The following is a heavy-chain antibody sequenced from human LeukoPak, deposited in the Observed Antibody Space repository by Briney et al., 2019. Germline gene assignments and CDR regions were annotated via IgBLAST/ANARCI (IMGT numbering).Heavy chain of an antibody. CDR3: ASTYYDSSGHEAY. CDR2: INAGNGNT. Sequence: ASVKVSCNASGGTFSSYAISWVRQAPGQRLEWMGWINAGNGNTKYSQKLQGRVTITRDTSASTAYMELSSLRSEDTAVYYCASTYYDSSGHEAYWGQGTLVTVSS. CDR1: GGTFSSYA. V-gene: IGHV1-3*01. D-gene: IGHD3-22*01. J-gene: IGHJ4*02.